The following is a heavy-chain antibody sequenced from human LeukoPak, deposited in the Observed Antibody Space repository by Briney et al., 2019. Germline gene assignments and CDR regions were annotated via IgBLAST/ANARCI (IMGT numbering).Heavy chain of an antibody. D-gene: IGHD4-23*01. CDR1: GFTFSSFG. V-gene: IGHV3-33*01. CDR2: IWYDGSNK. CDR3: ARESSGGGNALDY. J-gene: IGHJ4*02. Sequence: GGSLRLSCAASGFTFSSFGMHWVSHPPGQGLEWVAVIWYDGSNKYYADFVKGRFTISRDNSKNTLHLQMNSLRAEDTAAYYCARESSGGGNALDYWGQGTLVTVSS.